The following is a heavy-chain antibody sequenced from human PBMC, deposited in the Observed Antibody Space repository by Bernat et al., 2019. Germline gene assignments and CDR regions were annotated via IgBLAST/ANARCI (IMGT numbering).Heavy chain of an antibody. CDR3: ARYCSGGSCYSFDY. CDR1: GFTFSSYG. J-gene: IGHJ4*02. V-gene: IGHV3-30*03. D-gene: IGHD2-15*01. CDR2: ISYDGSNK. Sequence: QVQLVESGGGVVQPGRSLRLSCAASGFTFSSYGMHWVRQAPGKGLEWVAVISYDGSNKYYADSVKGRFTISIDISKNTLYLQMNSLRAEDTAVYYCARYCSGGSCYSFDYWGQGTLVTVSS.